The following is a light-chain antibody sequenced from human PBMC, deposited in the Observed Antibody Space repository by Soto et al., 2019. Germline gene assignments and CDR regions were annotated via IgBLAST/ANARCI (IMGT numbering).Light chain of an antibody. V-gene: IGKV1-39*01. J-gene: IGKJ1*01. Sequence: DIQMAQSPSSLSASVGDRVTITCRSIQIISSYLNCYQQKPWKAPKLLIYAASSLQSGVPSRFSGSGSGTDFTLTISSLQPEDFATYYCQQSYSTPWTFGQGTKVDI. CDR1: QIISSY. CDR3: QQSYSTPWT. CDR2: AAS.